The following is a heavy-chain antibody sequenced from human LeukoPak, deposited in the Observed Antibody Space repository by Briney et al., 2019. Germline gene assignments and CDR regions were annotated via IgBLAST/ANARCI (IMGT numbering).Heavy chain of an antibody. V-gene: IGHV3-30*02. J-gene: IGHJ5*02. D-gene: IGHD2-15*01. CDR3: AQDGGDCSGGNCYALDR. Sequence: GGSLRLSCAASGFTVSANYMNWVRQAPGKGLEWVAFIRYDGSNKYYADSVKGRFTISRDNSKNTLYLQMNSLRAEDTAVYYCAQDGGDCSGGNCYALDRWGQGTLVTVSS. CDR1: GFTVSANY. CDR2: IRYDGSNK.